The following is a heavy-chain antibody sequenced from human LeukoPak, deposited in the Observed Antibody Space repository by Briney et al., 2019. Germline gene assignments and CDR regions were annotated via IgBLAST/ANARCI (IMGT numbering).Heavy chain of an antibody. CDR1: GFTFDDYA. V-gene: IGHV3-9*01. Sequence: PGGSLRLSCAASGFTFDDYAMHWVRQAPGKGLEWVSGISWNSGSIGYADSVKGRFTISRDNAKNSLYLQMNSLRAEDTALYYCAKDRDDDYGDCLFDLWGRGTLVTVSS. CDR2: ISWNSGSI. J-gene: IGHJ2*01. CDR3: AKDRDDDYGDCLFDL. D-gene: IGHD4-17*01.